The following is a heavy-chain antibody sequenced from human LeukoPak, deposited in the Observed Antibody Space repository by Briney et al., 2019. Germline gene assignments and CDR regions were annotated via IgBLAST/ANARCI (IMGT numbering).Heavy chain of an antibody. Sequence: GGSLRLSCAASGFTFSSYSMNWVRQAPGKGLKWVSSISTSSSYIYYADSVKGRFTISRDNAKNSLSLQMNSLRAEDTAVYYCARGYNWNYNYWGQGTLVTVSS. CDR2: ISTSSSYI. J-gene: IGHJ4*02. V-gene: IGHV3-21*01. CDR1: GFTFSSYS. CDR3: ARGYNWNYNY. D-gene: IGHD1-7*01.